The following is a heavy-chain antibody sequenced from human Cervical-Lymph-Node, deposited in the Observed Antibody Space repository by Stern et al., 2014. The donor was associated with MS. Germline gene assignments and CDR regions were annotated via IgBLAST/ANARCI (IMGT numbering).Heavy chain of an antibody. V-gene: IGHV5-51*01. CDR1: GYTFTSYW. Sequence: EVQLEESGPEVKRPGESLKISCQASGYTFTSYWIGWVRQMPGKGLEWIANIFPGGSDIRYSPSFQGQVTISADKSSSTAYLQWNNLKASDTAIYYCARQRYFDYWGQGTLVTVSS. CDR3: ARQRYFDY. J-gene: IGHJ4*02. CDR2: IFPGGSDI.